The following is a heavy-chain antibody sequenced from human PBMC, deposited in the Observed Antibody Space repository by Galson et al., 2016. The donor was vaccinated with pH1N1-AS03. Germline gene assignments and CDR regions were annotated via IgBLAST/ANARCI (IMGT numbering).Heavy chain of an antibody. V-gene: IGHV5-51*01. CDR3: ARQVRDGYNDYFDY. D-gene: IGHD5-24*01. Sequence: QSGAEVKKPGESLKISCKTSGYIFTSYWAAWVRHMPGKGLEWMGIIYPGDSDTRYSPSFQGQVTISADRSINTAYLQWSSLMASDTAIYYCARQVRDGYNDYFDYWGQGILVTVSS. CDR1: GYIFTSYW. J-gene: IGHJ4*02. CDR2: IYPGDSDT.